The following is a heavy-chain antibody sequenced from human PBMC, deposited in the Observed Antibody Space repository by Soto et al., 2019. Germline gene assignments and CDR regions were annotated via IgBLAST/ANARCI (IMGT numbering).Heavy chain of an antibody. CDR1: GVTFSSYW. J-gene: IGHJ6*02. Sequence: PGGSLRLSCAASGVTFSSYWMHWVRQAPGKGLVWVSRINSDGSSTSYADSVKGRFTISRDNAKNTLYLQMNSLRAEDTAVYYCARAPHFIRRLDYYGMDVWGQGTTVTVS. CDR2: INSDGSST. CDR3: ARAPHFIRRLDYYGMDV. V-gene: IGHV3-74*01. D-gene: IGHD3-10*01.